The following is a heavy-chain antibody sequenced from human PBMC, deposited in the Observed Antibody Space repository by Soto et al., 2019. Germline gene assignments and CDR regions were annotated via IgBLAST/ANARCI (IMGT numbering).Heavy chain of an antibody. CDR1: GGSISSGGYY. D-gene: IGHD5-18*01. J-gene: IGHJ3*02. V-gene: IGHV4-31*03. Sequence: SETLSLTCTVSGGSISSGGYYWSWIRQHPGKGLEWIGYIYYSGSTYYNPSLKSRVTISVDTSKNQFSLKLSSVTAADTAVYYCARIDTAMANDAFDIWGQGTMVTVSS. CDR2: IYYSGST. CDR3: ARIDTAMANDAFDI.